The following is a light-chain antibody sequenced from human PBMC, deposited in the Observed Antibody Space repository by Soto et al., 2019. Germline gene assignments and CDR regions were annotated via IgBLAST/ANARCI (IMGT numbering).Light chain of an antibody. V-gene: IGKV3-20*01. CDR3: QQYAGSPRT. Sequence: EIVLTQSPATLSLSPGGRATLSCRASQSVNNFLAWYQQRPGQAPRLLMYEASNRATGIPDRFSGSGSGTDFTLTINRVEPEDFAVYFCQQYAGSPRTFGQGTKVDIK. CDR2: EAS. CDR1: QSVNNF. J-gene: IGKJ1*01.